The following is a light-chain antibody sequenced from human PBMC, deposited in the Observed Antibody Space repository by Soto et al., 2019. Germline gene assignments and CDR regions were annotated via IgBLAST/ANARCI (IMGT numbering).Light chain of an antibody. CDR3: QQYYSTPFT. CDR1: QSVLYSSNDKNY. CDR2: WAS. V-gene: IGKV4-1*01. J-gene: IGKJ3*01. Sequence: DIVMTQSPDSLAVSLGERASINSRSNQSVLYSSNDKNYLAWYQQKPGQPPKLLIYWASSRESGVPARFSGSASGTEFTLIISSLHAGDVAVYYCQQYYSTPFTFGPGTIVEIK.